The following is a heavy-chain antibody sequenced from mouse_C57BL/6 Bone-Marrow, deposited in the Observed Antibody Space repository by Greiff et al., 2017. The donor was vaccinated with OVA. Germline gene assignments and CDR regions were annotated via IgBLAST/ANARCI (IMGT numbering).Heavy chain of an antibody. V-gene: IGHV1-69*01. CDR3: ARGGLRRDYAMDY. D-gene: IGHD2-4*01. CDR1: GYTFTSYW. Sequence: QVQLQQPGAELVMPGASVKLSCKASGYTFTSYWMHWVKQRPGQGLEWIGEIDPSDSYTNYNQQFKGKSTLTVDKSSSTASMQLSSLTSEDSAVYYCARGGLRRDYAMDYWGQGTSVTVSS. J-gene: IGHJ4*01. CDR2: IDPSDSYT.